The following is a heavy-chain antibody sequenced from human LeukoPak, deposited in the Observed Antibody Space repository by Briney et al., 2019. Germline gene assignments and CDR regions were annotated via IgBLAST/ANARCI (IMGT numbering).Heavy chain of an antibody. CDR1: GGSFSGYY. Sequence: RSPETLSLTCAVYGGSFSGYYWSWIRQPPGKGLEWIGEINHSGSTNYNPSLKSRVTISVDTSKNQFSLKLSSVTAADTAVYYCARGLSDCSGGSCYVGWFDPWGQGTLVTVSS. D-gene: IGHD2-15*01. V-gene: IGHV4-34*01. CDR2: INHSGST. J-gene: IGHJ5*02. CDR3: ARGLSDCSGGSCYVGWFDP.